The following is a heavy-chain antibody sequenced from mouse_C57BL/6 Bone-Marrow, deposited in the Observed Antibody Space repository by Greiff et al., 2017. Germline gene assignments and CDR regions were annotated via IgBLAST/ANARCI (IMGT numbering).Heavy chain of an antibody. CDR1: GYTFTDYY. Sequence: VQLQQSGAELVRPGASVKLSCKASGYTFTDYYINWVKQRPGQGLEWIARIYPGSGNTYYNEKFKGKATLTAEKSSSPAYMQLSSLTSEDSAVYFCARMGGWLLRWYFDVWGTGTTVTVSS. CDR2: IYPGSGNT. J-gene: IGHJ1*03. D-gene: IGHD2-3*01. CDR3: ARMGGWLLRWYFDV. V-gene: IGHV1-76*01.